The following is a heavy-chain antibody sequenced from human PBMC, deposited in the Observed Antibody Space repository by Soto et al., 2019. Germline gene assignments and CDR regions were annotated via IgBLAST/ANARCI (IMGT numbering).Heavy chain of an antibody. CDR2: INAGNGNT. Sequence: ASVKVSFKASGYTFTSYAMHWVRQAPGQRLEWMGWINAGNGNTKYSQKFQGRVTITRDTSASTAYMELSSLRSGDTAVYYCASSYYGSGNPKDYYYGMDVWGQGTTVTVSS. V-gene: IGHV1-3*01. D-gene: IGHD3-10*01. CDR1: GYTFTSYA. J-gene: IGHJ6*02. CDR3: ASSYYGSGNPKDYYYGMDV.